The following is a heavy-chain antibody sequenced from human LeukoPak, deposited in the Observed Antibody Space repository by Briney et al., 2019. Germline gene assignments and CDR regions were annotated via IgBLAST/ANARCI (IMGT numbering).Heavy chain of an antibody. Sequence: SVKVSCKASGGTFSSYAVSWVRQAPGQGLEWMGGIIPIFGTANYAQKFQGRVTITADESTSTAYMELSSLRSEDTAVYYCARDRVAVAGTFDYWGQGTLVTVSS. V-gene: IGHV1-69*01. CDR1: GGTFSSYA. D-gene: IGHD6-19*01. J-gene: IGHJ4*02. CDR2: IIPIFGTA. CDR3: ARDRVAVAGTFDY.